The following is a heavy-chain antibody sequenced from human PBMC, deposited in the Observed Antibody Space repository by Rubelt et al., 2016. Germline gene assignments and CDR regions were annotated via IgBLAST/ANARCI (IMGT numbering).Heavy chain of an antibody. V-gene: IGHV3-7*04. J-gene: IGHJ2*01. Sequence: VQLVESGGGVVQPGRSLRLSCAASRFIYWMTWIRQAPGKGLEWVALITSDGSDKQYVDSVKGRFTISRDNIKNSLYRQRNSLRAGDTATYFCAGGTGWIFDLWGRGTLVTVSS. D-gene: IGHD6-19*01. CDR3: AGGTGWIFDL. CDR1: RFIYW. CDR2: ITSDGSDK.